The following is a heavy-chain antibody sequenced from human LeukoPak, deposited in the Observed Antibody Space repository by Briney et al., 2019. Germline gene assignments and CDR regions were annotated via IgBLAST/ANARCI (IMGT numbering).Heavy chain of an antibody. Sequence: SETLSLTCTVSGGSISSSSYYWGWIRQPPGKGLEWIGSIYYSGSTYYNPSLKSRVTISVDTSKNQFSLKLSSVTAADTAVYYCARERSTFWSGYSPPEAFDIWGQGTMVTVSS. CDR3: ARERSTFWSGYSPPEAFDI. CDR1: GGSISSSSYY. D-gene: IGHD3-3*01. J-gene: IGHJ3*02. V-gene: IGHV4-39*07. CDR2: IYYSGST.